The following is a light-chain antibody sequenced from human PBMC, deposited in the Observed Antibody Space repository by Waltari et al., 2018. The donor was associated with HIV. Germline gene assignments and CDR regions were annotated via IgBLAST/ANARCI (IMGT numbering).Light chain of an antibody. CDR3: QQYGSSPYT. CDR1: QSVTSTY. V-gene: IGKV3-20*01. J-gene: IGKJ2*01. CDR2: GAS. Sequence: EIVLTQSPGTLSLSPGETATLSCSASQSVTSTYLAWYHQKPGQAPRLLIYGASSRATGIPDRFRGSGSGTDFTLTIRRLEPEDFAVYYCQQYGSSPYTFGQGTKLEIK.